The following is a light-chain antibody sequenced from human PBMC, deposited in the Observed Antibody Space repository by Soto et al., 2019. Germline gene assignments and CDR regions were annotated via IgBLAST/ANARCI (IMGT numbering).Light chain of an antibody. CDR3: QQYGSSPLT. J-gene: IGKJ4*01. V-gene: IGKV3-20*01. CDR1: QSVSSSY. CDR2: GAS. Sequence: EIVLTQSPGTMSLSPGERATLSCRASQSVSSSYLAWYQQKPGQAPRLLIYGASSRATGIPDRFSGSGSGTDFTLTIIRREPKDLAVYYCQQYGSSPLTFGGGTKVEIK.